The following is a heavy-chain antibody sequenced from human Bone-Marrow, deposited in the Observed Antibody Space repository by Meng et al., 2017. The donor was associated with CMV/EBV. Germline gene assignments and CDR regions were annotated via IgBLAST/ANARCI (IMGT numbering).Heavy chain of an antibody. D-gene: IGHD2-15*01. CDR3: ARDPLVAATRAELDY. V-gene: IGHV1-69*02. Sequence: SVKVSCKASGGTFSSYTISWVRQAPGQGLEWMGRIIPILGIANYAQKFQGRVTMTRDTSISTAYMELSRLRSDDTAVYYCARDPLVAATRAELDYWGQGTLVTVSS. CDR2: IIPILGIA. J-gene: IGHJ4*02. CDR1: GGTFSSYT.